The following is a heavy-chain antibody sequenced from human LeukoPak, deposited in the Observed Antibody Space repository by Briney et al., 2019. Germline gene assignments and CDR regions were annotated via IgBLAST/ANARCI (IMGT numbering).Heavy chain of an antibody. J-gene: IGHJ4*02. Sequence: GGSLRLSCAASGFTVSSNYMSWVRQAPGKGLEWVSVIYSGGSTYYADSVKGRFTISRDNSKNTLYLQMNSLRAEDTAVYYCARGLRYSDWSPFDYWGQGTLVTVSS. V-gene: IGHV3-66*02. CDR2: IYSGGST. CDR3: ARGLRYSDWSPFDY. D-gene: IGHD3-9*01. CDR1: GFTVSSNY.